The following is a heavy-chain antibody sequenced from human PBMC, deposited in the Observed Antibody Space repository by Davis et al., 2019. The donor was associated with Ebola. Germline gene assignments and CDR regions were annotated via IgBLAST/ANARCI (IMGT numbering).Heavy chain of an antibody. D-gene: IGHD2-15*01. CDR3: ARAPDRGQYNWFDP. CDR2: IIPIFGTA. V-gene: IGHV1-69*06. J-gene: IGHJ5*02. Sequence: AASVKVSCKASGGTFSSYAISWVRQAPGQGLEWMGGIIPIFGTANYAQKFQGRVTITADKSTSTAYMELSSLRSEDTAVYYCARAPDRGQYNWFDPWGQGTLVTVSS. CDR1: GGTFSSYA.